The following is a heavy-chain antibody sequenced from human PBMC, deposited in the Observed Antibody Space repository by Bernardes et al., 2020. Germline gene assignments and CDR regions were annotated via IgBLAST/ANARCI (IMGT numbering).Heavy chain of an antibody. J-gene: IGHJ4*02. CDR1: GGSFSGYY. CDR3: ACQGITAPGTRFDS. V-gene: IGHV4-34*01. Sequence: SETLSLTCAVYGGSFSGYYWSWIRQPPGKGLEWIGEINHSRSTNYNPSLKSRVTISVDTSKNQFSLKLSSVTAADSAVYYCACQGITAPGTRFDSWGQGTLVTVSS. D-gene: IGHD6-13*01. CDR2: INHSRST.